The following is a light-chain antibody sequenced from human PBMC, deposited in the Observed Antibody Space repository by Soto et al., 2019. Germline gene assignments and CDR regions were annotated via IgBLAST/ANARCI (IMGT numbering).Light chain of an antibody. CDR2: GAF. CDR3: QHYNSYSEA. V-gene: IGKV3-20*01. J-gene: IGKJ1*01. Sequence: IVLTHSPGTLSLSPGERATLSCRASQSIRSNYLAWYQQKPGQAPRFLIYGAFSRATGIPDRFSGSGSGTDFTLTISSLQPDDWATYYGQHYNSYSEAFGQGTKVDIK. CDR1: QSIRSNY.